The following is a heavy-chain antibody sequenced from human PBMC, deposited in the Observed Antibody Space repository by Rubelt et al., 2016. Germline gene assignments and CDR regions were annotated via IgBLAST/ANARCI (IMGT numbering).Heavy chain of an antibody. J-gene: IGHJ5*02. CDR2: ISGSGGYT. D-gene: IGHD1-7*01. V-gene: IGHV3-23*01. CDR3: AKNSRRELPVDP. Sequence: EVQLLESGGGLVQPGGSLRLSCAASGFTFSSYAMSWVRQAPGKGLEWVSVISGSGGYTYYADSVKGRFTISRDKCKNTLYLQMNSLRAEDTALYYCAKNSRRELPVDPWGQGTLVTVSS. CDR1: GFTFSSYA.